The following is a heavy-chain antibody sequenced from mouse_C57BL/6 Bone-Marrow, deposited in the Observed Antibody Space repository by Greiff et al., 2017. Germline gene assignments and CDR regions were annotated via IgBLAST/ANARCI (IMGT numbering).Heavy chain of an antibody. CDR1: GYTFTDYY. CDR2: INPNNGGT. Sequence: EVQLQQSGPELVKPGASVKISCKASGYTFTDYYMNWVKQSHGKSLEWIGDINPNNGGTSYNQKFKCKATLTVDKSSSTAYMELRSLTSEDSAVYYCARGAMDYWGQGTSVTVSS. J-gene: IGHJ4*01. V-gene: IGHV1-26*01. CDR3: ARGAMDY.